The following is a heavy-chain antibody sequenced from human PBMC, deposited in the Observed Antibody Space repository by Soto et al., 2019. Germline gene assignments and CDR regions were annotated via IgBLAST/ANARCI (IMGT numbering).Heavy chain of an antibody. D-gene: IGHD3-22*01. Sequence: GGSLRLSCAASGFTFRNYGMNWVRQAPGKGLEWVSSISSSSSYIYYADSVKGRFTISRDNAKNSLYLQMNSLRAEDTAVYYCARDHYDSSGYSCWGQGTLVTVSS. CDR2: ISSSSSYI. CDR1: GFTFRNYG. V-gene: IGHV3-21*01. CDR3: ARDHYDSSGYSC. J-gene: IGHJ4*02.